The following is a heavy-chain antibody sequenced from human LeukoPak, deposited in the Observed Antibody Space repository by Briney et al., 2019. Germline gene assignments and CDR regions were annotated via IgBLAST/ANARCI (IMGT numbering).Heavy chain of an antibody. D-gene: IGHD5-12*01. CDR1: GFTFCDYA. Sequence: GGSLRLSCTGSGFTFCDYAMNWVRQAPGKGLEWVGFIRSKNYGGTTEYAASVKGRFTISRDDSKSIAYLQMNSLKTEDTAVYYCTRVIVATKDYWGQGTLVTVSS. V-gene: IGHV3-49*04. CDR3: TRVIVATKDY. J-gene: IGHJ4*02. CDR2: IRSKNYGGTT.